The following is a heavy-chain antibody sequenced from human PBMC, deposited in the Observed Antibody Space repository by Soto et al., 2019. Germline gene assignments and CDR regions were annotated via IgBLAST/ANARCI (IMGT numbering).Heavy chain of an antibody. Sequence: ASVKALCTASGSSFTGPYIHCPRQAPGQSLERRGCINARSGGTEYAQKFQGRVTLTRHTSIATAYLTLTSLTSYDTALYYCPKGLSSQLGYWLCPWVQGTQVTVSS. J-gene: IGHJ5*02. V-gene: IGHV1-2*02. CDR2: INARSGGT. D-gene: IGHD6-6*01. CDR3: PKGLSSQLGYWLCP. CDR1: GSSFTGPY.